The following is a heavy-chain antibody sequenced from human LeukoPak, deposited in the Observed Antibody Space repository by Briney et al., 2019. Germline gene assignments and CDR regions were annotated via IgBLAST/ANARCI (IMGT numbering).Heavy chain of an antibody. CDR2: INPNSGGT. V-gene: IGHV1-2*02. CDR3: ARSVGDCTNGVCSYYFDY. D-gene: IGHD2-8*01. Sequence: ASVKVSCKASGYTFTGYYMHWVRQAHGQGLEWMGWINPNSGGTNYAQKFQGRVTMTRDTSISTAYMELSRLRSDDTAVYYCARSVGDCTNGVCSYYFDYWGQGTLVTVSS. J-gene: IGHJ4*02. CDR1: GYTFTGYY.